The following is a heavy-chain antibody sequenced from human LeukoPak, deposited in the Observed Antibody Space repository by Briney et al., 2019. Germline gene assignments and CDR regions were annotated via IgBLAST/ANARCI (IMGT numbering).Heavy chain of an antibody. CDR3: AKYAGYDHWYFDV. D-gene: IGHD5-12*01. J-gene: IGHJ2*01. CDR1: GFTFSTYA. Sequence: GGSLRLSCVASGFTFSTYAMSWVRQPPGKGREWVSALSGSGGITYYTDSVKGRFTISRDNSKNTLYLQMNSLRVEDTAIYLCAKYAGYDHWYFDVWGRGTLVTVPS. CDR2: LSGSGGIT. V-gene: IGHV3-23*01.